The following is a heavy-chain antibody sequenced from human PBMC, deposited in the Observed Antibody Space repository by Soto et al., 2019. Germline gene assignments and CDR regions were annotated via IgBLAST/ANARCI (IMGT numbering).Heavy chain of an antibody. J-gene: IGHJ4*02. D-gene: IGHD6-13*01. Sequence: EVPLVESGGGLVQPGGSLRLSCLASGFTFSAYEMNWVRQAPGKGLEWISYISSSSSTIYYADSVKGRFTISRDNAKNSLYLQMNSLRDEDTAVYYCAREVRQQLVIFDYWGQGTLVTVSS. CDR2: ISSSSSTI. CDR3: AREVRQQLVIFDY. V-gene: IGHV3-48*03. CDR1: GFTFSAYE.